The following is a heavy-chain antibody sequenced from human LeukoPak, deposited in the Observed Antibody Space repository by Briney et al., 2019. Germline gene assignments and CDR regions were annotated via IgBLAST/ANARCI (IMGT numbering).Heavy chain of an antibody. D-gene: IGHD6-19*01. Sequence: ASVKVSCKASGYTFTGYYMHWVRQAPGQRLEWMGWINAGNGNTKYSQKFQGRVTITRDTSASTAYMELSSLRSEDTAVYYCASGSSGWEGYFDYWGQGTLVTVSS. CDR3: ASGSSGWEGYFDY. CDR2: INAGNGNT. V-gene: IGHV1-3*01. J-gene: IGHJ4*02. CDR1: GYTFTGYY.